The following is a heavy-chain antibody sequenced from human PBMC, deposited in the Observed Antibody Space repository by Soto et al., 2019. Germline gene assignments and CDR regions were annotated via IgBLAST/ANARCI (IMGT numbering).Heavy chain of an antibody. J-gene: IGHJ4*02. CDR2: ITYDGING. Sequence: QIQLVESGGGVVQPGRSLRLSCLASGFIFRSYAMHWVRQAPGKGLEWVAVITYDGINGYYADSVRGRFAISRDNSKNTVYLQMNSLRTEDTAVYYCARAFSGSYPNFDYWGQGTLVTVSS. V-gene: IGHV3-30*09. CDR3: ARAFSGSYPNFDY. D-gene: IGHD1-26*01. CDR1: GFIFRSYA.